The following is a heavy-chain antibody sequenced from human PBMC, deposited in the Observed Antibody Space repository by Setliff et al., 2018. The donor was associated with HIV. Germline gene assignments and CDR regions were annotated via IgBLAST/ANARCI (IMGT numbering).Heavy chain of an antibody. Sequence: LSLTCAVSGDSINSSSYYWGWIRQPPGKGLEWIASIYHNGNTYYNPSLKSRATTSVDTSKNQFSLKLSSVTAADTAVYYCARAYYYYYMDVWGKGTTVTVSS. CDR2: IYHNGNT. CDR1: GDSINSSSYY. CDR3: ARAYYYYYMDV. V-gene: IGHV4-39*02. J-gene: IGHJ6*03.